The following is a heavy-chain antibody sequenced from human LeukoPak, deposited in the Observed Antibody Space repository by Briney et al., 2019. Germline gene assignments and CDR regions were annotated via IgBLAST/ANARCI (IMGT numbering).Heavy chain of an antibody. CDR2: ISSSSSTI. CDR3: ARELVAAAGNPLDY. CDR1: GFTFSSYS. J-gene: IGHJ4*02. D-gene: IGHD6-13*01. Sequence: GGSLRLSCAASGFTFSSYSMNWVRQAPGKGLEWVSYISSSSSTIYYADSVKGRFTISRDNAKNSLYLQMNSLRAEDTAVYYCARELVAAAGNPLDYWGQGTLVTVSS. V-gene: IGHV3-48*01.